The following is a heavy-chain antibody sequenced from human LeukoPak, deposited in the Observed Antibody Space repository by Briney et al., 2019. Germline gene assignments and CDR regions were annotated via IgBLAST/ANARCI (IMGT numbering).Heavy chain of an antibody. CDR1: GYTFTSYG. J-gene: IGHJ4*02. V-gene: IGHV1-18*01. Sequence: GASVKVSCMASGYTFTSYGITWVRQAPGQGLEWMGWISAYNGNTNYAQKLKGRVTMTTDTSTSTAYMELRSLRSDDTAVYYCARPPMIVVVTDFDYWGQGTLVTVSS. D-gene: IGHD3-22*01. CDR3: ARPPMIVVVTDFDY. CDR2: ISAYNGNT.